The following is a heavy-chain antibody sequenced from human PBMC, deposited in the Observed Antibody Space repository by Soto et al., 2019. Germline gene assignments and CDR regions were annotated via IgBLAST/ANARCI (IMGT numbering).Heavy chain of an antibody. CDR1: GGSFSGYY. Sequence: QVQLQQWGAGLLKPSETLSLTCAVYGGSFSGYYWSWIRQPPGKGLEWIGEINHSGSTNYNPSLKRRVTISVDTSKNQFSLKLSSVTAADTAVYYCASLRGYSYGSNWFDPWGQGTLVTVSS. CDR3: ASLRGYSYGSNWFDP. CDR2: INHSGST. J-gene: IGHJ5*02. D-gene: IGHD5-18*01. V-gene: IGHV4-34*01.